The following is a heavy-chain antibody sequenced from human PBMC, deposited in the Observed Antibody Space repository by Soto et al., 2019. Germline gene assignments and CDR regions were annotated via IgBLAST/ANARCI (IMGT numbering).Heavy chain of an antibody. V-gene: IGHV4-59*01. D-gene: IGHD3-16*01. CDR1: GACINSFC. CDR2: VYDSGSA. Sequence: SVTCSVSGACINSFCWNWVRQPPGKGLEWIGYVYDSGSAKYDPSNPSLKSRVTISADTSKNQFSLKLSSVIAADTAMYYCARSSGRGSTLGDSFDVWGQGTMVTVSS. J-gene: IGHJ3*01. CDR3: ARSSGRGSTLGDSFDV.